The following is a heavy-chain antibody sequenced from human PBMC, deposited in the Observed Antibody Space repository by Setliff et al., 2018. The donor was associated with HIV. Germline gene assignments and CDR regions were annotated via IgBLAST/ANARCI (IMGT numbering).Heavy chain of an antibody. V-gene: IGHV4-39*07. Sequence: SETLSLTCTVSGGSMSSGSYYWSWIRQPPGKGLEWIGEINHSGSTNYNPSLKSRVTISVDTSKNQFSLKLSSVTAADTAVYYCARGRVDDSSGYYGVVDYYYYYYMDVWGKGTTVTVSS. D-gene: IGHD3-22*01. CDR3: ARGRVDDSSGYYGVVDYYYYYYMDV. CDR1: GGSMSSGSYY. CDR2: INHSGST. J-gene: IGHJ6*03.